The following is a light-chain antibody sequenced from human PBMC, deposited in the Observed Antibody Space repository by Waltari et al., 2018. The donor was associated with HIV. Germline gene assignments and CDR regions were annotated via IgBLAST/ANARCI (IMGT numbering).Light chain of an antibody. V-gene: IGKV1-12*01. CDR3: QQASFFPLT. CDR2: YAS. J-gene: IGKJ3*01. Sequence: DIQMTQSPSSVYGSVGDRVTLHYRAIQDLGNSLAWYQQRPGQAPKFLIYYASNLQTGVPSRFSGSGSGTDFTLTISSLQPEDFAPYYCQQASFFPLTFGPGTKV. CDR1: QDLGNS.